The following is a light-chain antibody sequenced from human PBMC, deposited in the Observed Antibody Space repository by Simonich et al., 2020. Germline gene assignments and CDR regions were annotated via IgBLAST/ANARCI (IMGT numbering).Light chain of an antibody. V-gene: IGKV2-28*01. CDR2: LGS. Sequence: DIVITQSPLSLPVTPGEPASISCRSSQSLLHSNGYNYLDWYLQKTGQPPQLLIYLGSNRASGVPDRFSGSGSGTDFTLKISRVEAEDVGVYYCMQALQTPFTFGPGTKVDIK. CDR3: MQALQTPFT. J-gene: IGKJ3*01. CDR1: QSLLHSNGYNY.